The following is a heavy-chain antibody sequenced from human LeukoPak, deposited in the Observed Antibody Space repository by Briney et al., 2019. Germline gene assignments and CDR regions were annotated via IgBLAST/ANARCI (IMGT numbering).Heavy chain of an antibody. CDR1: GFTFSTYG. V-gene: IGHV3-23*01. Sequence: GGSLRLSCSASGFTFSTYGMSWVRQAPGKGLEWVSAISGRDSNTYYADSVKGRFTISRDNSKNTLFLQMNSVRDEETATYYCAKRSDYGGDSNYFDYWGQGTPVTVSS. D-gene: IGHD4-23*01. CDR2: ISGRDSNT. J-gene: IGHJ4*02. CDR3: AKRSDYGGDSNYFDY.